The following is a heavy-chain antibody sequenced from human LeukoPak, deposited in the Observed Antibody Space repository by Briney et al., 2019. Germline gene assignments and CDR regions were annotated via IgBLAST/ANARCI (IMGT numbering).Heavy chain of an antibody. D-gene: IGHD3-10*01. CDR3: ARAYYYGSGSYYRPPYYYYYYMDV. V-gene: IGHV4-59*12. Sequence: PSETLSLTCTVSGGSISSNYWSWIRQPPGKGLEWIGYIYYCGSTNYNPSLKSRVTISVDTSKNQFSLKLSSVTAADTAVYYCARAYYYGSGSYYRPPYYYYYYMDVWGKGTTVTISS. CDR2: IYYCGST. J-gene: IGHJ6*03. CDR1: GGSISSNY.